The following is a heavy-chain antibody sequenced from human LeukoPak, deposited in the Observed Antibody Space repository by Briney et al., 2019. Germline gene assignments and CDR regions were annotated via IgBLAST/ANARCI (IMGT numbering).Heavy chain of an antibody. J-gene: IGHJ4*02. CDR1: GYTLTELS. V-gene: IGHV1-24*01. Sequence: ASVKLSCKVSGYTLTELSMHWVRQAPGKGLEWMGGFDFEDGETTYAQKFQGRVTMTEDTPTDTAYMDLRSLRSEDTAVYYCATELPGGLLSDGDQGTLVTVSS. CDR3: ATELPGGLLSD. D-gene: IGHD1-14*01. CDR2: FDFEDGET.